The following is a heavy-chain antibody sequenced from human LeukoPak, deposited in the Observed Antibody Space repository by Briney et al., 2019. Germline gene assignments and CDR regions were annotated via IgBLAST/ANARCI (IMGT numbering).Heavy chain of an antibody. CDR2: TYYRSKWYN. D-gene: IGHD2-2*01. V-gene: IGHV6-1*01. CDR1: GDSVSSNSAA. Sequence: SQTLSLTCAISGDSVSSNSAAWNWIRQSPSRGLEWLGRTYYRSKWYNDYAVSVKSRITINPDTSKNQFSLQLNSVTPEDTAVYYCARTIVVVPAAMPSRRFDPWGQGTLVTVSS. CDR3: ARTIVVVPAAMPSRRFDP. J-gene: IGHJ5*02.